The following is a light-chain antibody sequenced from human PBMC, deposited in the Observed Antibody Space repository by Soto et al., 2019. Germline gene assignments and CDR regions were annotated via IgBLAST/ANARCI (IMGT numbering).Light chain of an antibody. CDR1: QSVSSSY. V-gene: IGKV3-20*01. J-gene: IGKJ1*01. CDR3: QHYGSSPWT. Sequence: EIVLTQSPGTLSLSPGERATLSCRASQSVSSSYLAWYQQKPGQAPRLLIYGASSKATGIPDRFSGSGSGTDLTLTISRLEPEDLAVYYGQHYGSSPWTFGQGTKVEIK. CDR2: GAS.